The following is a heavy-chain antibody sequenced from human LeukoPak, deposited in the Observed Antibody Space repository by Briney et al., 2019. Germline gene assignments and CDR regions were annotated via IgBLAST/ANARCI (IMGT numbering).Heavy chain of an antibody. J-gene: IGHJ4*02. CDR3: ARARGSAYLDGCDY. CDR1: GGSHCSAL. V-gene: IGHV4-59*01. D-gene: IGHD3-22*01. Sequence: SETLSHTPTVSGGSHCSALARGPRQPPGKGLEWIGYIYYSGSTNYNPSLKSRDTISVDTSKNQFSLKLRSVTAADTAVYYCARARGSAYLDGCDYWGQGTMVTVSS. CDR2: IYYSGST.